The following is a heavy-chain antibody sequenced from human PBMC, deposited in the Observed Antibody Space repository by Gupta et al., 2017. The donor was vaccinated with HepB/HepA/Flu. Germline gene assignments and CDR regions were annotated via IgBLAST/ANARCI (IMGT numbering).Heavy chain of an antibody. CDR3: AKNFLEWLMDHYYYGMDV. CDR2: ISYDGSNK. D-gene: IGHD3-3*01. CDR1: GFTFSSYG. V-gene: IGHV3-30*18. Sequence: QVQLVESGGGVVQPGRSLRLSCAASGFTFSSYGMHWVRQAPGKGLEWVAVISYDGSNKYYADSVKGRVTISRDNSKNTLDLQMNSLRAEETAVYYCAKNFLEWLMDHYYYGMDVWGQGTTVTVSS. J-gene: IGHJ6*02.